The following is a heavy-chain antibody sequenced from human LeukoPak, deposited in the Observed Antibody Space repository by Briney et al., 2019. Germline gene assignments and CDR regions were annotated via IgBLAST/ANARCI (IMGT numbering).Heavy chain of an antibody. CDR1: VFTFNRYW. V-gene: IGHV3-7*04. J-gene: IGHJ4*02. CDR3: TRDALFGAGRTHLDF. CDR2: IKHDGSEA. D-gene: IGHD3-16*01. Sequence: GGPLRLSCAASVFTFNRYWMSWVRQAPGKGLEWLANIKHDGSEAHYVDSVKGRFTISRDNAKNSLSLQMNSLHVDDTGVYFCTRDALFGAGRTHLDFWSQGTLVSVSS.